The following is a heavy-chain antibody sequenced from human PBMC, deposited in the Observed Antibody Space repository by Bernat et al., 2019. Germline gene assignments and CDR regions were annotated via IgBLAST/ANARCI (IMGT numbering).Heavy chain of an antibody. J-gene: IGHJ4*02. CDR3: AKDGGRYFDWLYLDY. D-gene: IGHD3-9*01. V-gene: IGHV3-30*18. CDR2: ISYDGSNK. Sequence: QVQLVESGGGVVQPGRSLRLSCAASGFTFSSYGMHWVRQAPGKGLEWVAVISYDGSNKYHADSVKGRFTISRDNSKNTLYLQMNSLRAEDTAVYYCAKDGGRYFDWLYLDYWGQGTLVTVSS. CDR1: GFTFSSYG.